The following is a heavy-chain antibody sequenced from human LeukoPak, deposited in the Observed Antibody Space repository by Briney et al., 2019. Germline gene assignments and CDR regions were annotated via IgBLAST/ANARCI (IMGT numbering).Heavy chain of an antibody. CDR2: IHPGEYER. Sequence: GESLKISCKASGYRFTSFWIGWVRQMPGKGLEWMGVIHPGEYERRYSPSFEGQVTISADRSISTAYMQWSSLKASDTAMYYCARRTDSGWKWFDPWGQGTLVTVSS. CDR1: GYRFTSFW. D-gene: IGHD6-25*01. V-gene: IGHV5-51*01. CDR3: ARRTDSGWKWFDP. J-gene: IGHJ5*02.